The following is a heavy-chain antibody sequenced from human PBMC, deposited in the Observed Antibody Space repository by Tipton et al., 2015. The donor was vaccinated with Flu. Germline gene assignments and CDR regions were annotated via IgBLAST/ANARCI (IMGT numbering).Heavy chain of an antibody. Sequence: TLSLTCTVSGGSIGSYYWSWIRQPPGKGLESIGYISYSGRMESNPSLKNRVTMSIDKSKNQFSLKLSSVTAADTAVYYCARTLDYYGSDGYYNWYFDYWGQGARVTVSS. V-gene: IGHV4-59*12. D-gene: IGHD3-10*01. CDR3: ARTLDYYGSDGYYNWYFDY. CDR1: GGSIGSYY. CDR2: ISYSGRM. J-gene: IGHJ4*02.